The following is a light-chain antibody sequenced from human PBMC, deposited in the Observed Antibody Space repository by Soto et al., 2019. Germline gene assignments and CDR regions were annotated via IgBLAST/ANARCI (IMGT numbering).Light chain of an antibody. CDR1: SSDVGAYNS. J-gene: IGLJ3*02. CDR3: NSHAGSNNLWV. V-gene: IGLV2-8*01. CDR2: EVN. Sequence: QSALTQPPSASGSPGQSVTISCTGTSSDVGAYNSVSWYQQHPGKAPKLMIYEVNKRPSGVPDRFSGSKSGNTASLTVSGFQAEDEADYYCNSHAGSNNLWVFGGGTKLTVL.